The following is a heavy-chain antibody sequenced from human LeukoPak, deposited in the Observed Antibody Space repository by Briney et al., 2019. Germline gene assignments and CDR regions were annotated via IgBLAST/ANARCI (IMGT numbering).Heavy chain of an antibody. Sequence: GGSLRLSCAASGFIFSSYAMSWVRQAPGKGLEWVSGISGSGGSTYYADSVKGRFTISRDNSKNTLYLQMNSLRAEDTAVYYCAKDLGITMVRGATECFDYWGQGTLVTVSS. CDR2: ISGSGGST. J-gene: IGHJ4*02. V-gene: IGHV3-23*01. CDR3: AKDLGITMVRGATECFDY. D-gene: IGHD3-10*01. CDR1: GFIFSSYA.